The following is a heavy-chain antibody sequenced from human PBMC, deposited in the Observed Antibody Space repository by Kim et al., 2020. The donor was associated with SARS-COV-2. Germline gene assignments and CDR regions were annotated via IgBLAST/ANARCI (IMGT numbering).Heavy chain of an antibody. CDR2: INHSGST. Sequence: SETLSLTCAVYGGSFSGYYWSWIRQPPGKGLEWIGEINHSGSTNYNPSLKSRVTISVDTSKNQFSLKLSSVTAADTAVYYCARPIAVAVKGFDYWGQGTLVTVSS. D-gene: IGHD6-19*01. CDR1: GGSFSGYY. CDR3: ARPIAVAVKGFDY. J-gene: IGHJ4*02. V-gene: IGHV4-34*01.